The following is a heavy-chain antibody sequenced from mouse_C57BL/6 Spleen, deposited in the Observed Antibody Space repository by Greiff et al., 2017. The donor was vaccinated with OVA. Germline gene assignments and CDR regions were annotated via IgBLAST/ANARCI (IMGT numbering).Heavy chain of an antibody. J-gene: IGHJ2*01. V-gene: IGHV1-54*01. D-gene: IGHD1-3*01. Sequence: QVQLKESGAELVRPGTSVKVSCKASGYAFTNYLIEWVKQRPGQGLEWIGVINPGSGGTNYNEKFKGKATLTADKSSSTAYMQLSSLTSEDSAVYFCAREWLFDYWGQGTTLTVSS. CDR2: INPGSGGT. CDR3: AREWLFDY. CDR1: GYAFTNYL.